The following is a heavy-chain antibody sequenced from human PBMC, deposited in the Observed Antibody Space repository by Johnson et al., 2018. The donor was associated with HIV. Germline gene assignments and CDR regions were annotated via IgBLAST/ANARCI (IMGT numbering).Heavy chain of an antibody. CDR3: ARGLGITMVRGLDAFDI. D-gene: IGHD3-10*01. CDR1: GFTFSDHY. J-gene: IGHJ3*02. V-gene: IGHV3-11*04. CDR2: ISSSGSTI. Sequence: QVQLVESVGGVERPGGSLRLSCAGSGFTFSDHYMSWVRQAPGKGLEWVSYISSSGSTIYYADSVKGRFTISRDNAKNSLYLQMNSLRAEDTAVYYCARGLGITMVRGLDAFDIWGKGTMVTVSS.